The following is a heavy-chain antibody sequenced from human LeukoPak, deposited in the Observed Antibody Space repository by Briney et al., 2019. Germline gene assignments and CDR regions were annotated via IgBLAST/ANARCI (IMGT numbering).Heavy chain of an antibody. J-gene: IGHJ4*02. CDR3: AKDYYCGGDCYSIDY. Sequence: AGGSLRLSCAGSGFTFSSYGMHSVREAPGKGLEWVAFIRYDGSNKYYADSVKGRFTNSRDNSKNTLYLQMNSLRAEDTAVYYCAKDYYCGGDCYSIDYWGQGTLVTVSS. D-gene: IGHD2-21*01. V-gene: IGHV3-30*02. CDR2: IRYDGSNK. CDR1: GFTFSSYG.